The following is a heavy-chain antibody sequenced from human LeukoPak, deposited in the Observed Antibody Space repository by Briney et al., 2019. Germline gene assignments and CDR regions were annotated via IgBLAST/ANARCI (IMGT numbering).Heavy chain of an antibody. Sequence: ASVKGPCKASGYTFTGYYIHWVRQTPGQGLECMGWINPNSGDTNYAQKFQGRVTMTRDTSISTAYMELNRLTSDDTAVYYCARDGACSSTSCQNFDYWGQGTLVTVSS. CDR1: GYTFTGYY. V-gene: IGHV1-2*02. D-gene: IGHD2-2*01. CDR3: ARDGACSSTSCQNFDY. CDR2: INPNSGDT. J-gene: IGHJ4*02.